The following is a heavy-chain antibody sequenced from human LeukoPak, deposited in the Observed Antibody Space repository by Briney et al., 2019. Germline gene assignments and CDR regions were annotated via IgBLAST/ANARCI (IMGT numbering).Heavy chain of an antibody. CDR2: VDPGGIV. CDR3: ARHPSSWRPYYYYYGMDV. J-gene: IGHJ6*02. V-gene: IGHV4-34*01. CDR1: GGSFRRYY. D-gene: IGHD6-13*01. Sequence: SETLSLTCAVYGGSFRRYYWSWIRQPPGKGLEWIGEVDPGGIVNYNPSLKSRVTMSVDTSKNQFSLKLSSVTAADTAVYYCARHPSSWRPYYYYYGMDVWGQGTTVTVSS.